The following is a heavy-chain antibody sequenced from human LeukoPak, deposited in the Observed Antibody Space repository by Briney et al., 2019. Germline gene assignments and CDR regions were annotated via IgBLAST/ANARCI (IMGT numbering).Heavy chain of an antibody. CDR2: INPNSGGT. D-gene: IGHD2-15*01. J-gene: IGHJ4*02. CDR3: ARDDCSGGSCYSYGY. Sequence: ASVKVSCKASGYTFTGYYMHWVRQAPGQGLEWMGWINPNSGGTNYAQKFQGRVTMTRDTSISTAYMELSRLRSDDTAVYYCARDDCSGGSCYSYGYWGQGTLVTVPS. V-gene: IGHV1-2*02. CDR1: GYTFTGYY.